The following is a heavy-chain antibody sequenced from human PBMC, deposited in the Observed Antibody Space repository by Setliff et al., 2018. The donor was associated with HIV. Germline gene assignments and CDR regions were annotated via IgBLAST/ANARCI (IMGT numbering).Heavy chain of an antibody. CDR3: TKARAVGEFYYYSMDV. V-gene: IGHV3-9*01. CDR2: ISWNSETI. J-gene: IGHJ6*02. CDR1: GFTFDDYA. Sequence: GGSLRLSCAASGFTFDDYAMYWVRLPPGKGLEWVSGISWNSETIGYADSVKGRFTISRDNAKNSLYLQMSSLRVEDTALYYCTKARAVGEFYYYSMDVWGQGTTVTVSS. D-gene: IGHD6-13*01.